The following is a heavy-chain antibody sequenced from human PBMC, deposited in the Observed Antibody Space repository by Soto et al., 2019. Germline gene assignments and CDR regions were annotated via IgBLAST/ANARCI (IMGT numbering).Heavy chain of an antibody. CDR1: GYTFTSYA. CDR3: ARAIVTYCTNGVCYSTYYFDY. D-gene: IGHD2-8*01. Sequence: QVQLVQSGAEVKKPGASVKVSCKASGYTFTSYAMHWVRQAPGQRLEWMGWINAGNGNTKYSQKFQGRVTITRDTSASTAYMELSSLRSEDTAVYYCARAIVTYCTNGVCYSTYYFDYWGQGTLVTVSS. CDR2: INAGNGNT. J-gene: IGHJ4*02. V-gene: IGHV1-3*01.